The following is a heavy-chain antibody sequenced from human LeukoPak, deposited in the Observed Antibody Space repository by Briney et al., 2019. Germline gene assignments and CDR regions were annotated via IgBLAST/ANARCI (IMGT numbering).Heavy chain of an antibody. CDR2: ISSSSSTI. CDR3: AREGPRGHTYDLTFGY. Sequence: GGSLRLSCAASGFTFSSYTMNWVRQTPGKGLEWVSYISSSSSTIYYADSVKGRFTVSRDNAKNSLYLQMNSLRAENTAVYYCAREGPRGHTYDLTFGYWGQGTLVTVSS. CDR1: GFTFSSYT. J-gene: IGHJ4*02. D-gene: IGHD5-18*01. V-gene: IGHV3-48*01.